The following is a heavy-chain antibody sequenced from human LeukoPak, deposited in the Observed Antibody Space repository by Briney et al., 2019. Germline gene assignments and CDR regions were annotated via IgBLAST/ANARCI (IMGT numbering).Heavy chain of an antibody. D-gene: IGHD3-16*01. CDR3: AREGGVGFDP. Sequence: SETLSLTCAVYGGSFSGNYWSWIRQPPGKGLEWIGSIYYSGSTYYNPSLKSRVTISVDTSKNQFSLKLSSVTAADTAVYYCAREGGVGFDPWGQGTLVTVSS. CDR2: IYYSGST. J-gene: IGHJ5*02. V-gene: IGHV4-34*01. CDR1: GGSFSGNY.